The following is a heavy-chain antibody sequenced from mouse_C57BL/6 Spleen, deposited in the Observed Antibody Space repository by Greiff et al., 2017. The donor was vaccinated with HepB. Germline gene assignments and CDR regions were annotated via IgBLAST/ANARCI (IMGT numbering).Heavy chain of an antibody. D-gene: IGHD1-1*01. V-gene: IGHV1-54*02. Sequence: VQLQQSGAGLVKPGASVKVSCKASGYTFTNYWMDWVRQRPGQGLEWIGVINPKSGSTNYNEKFKGKATLTVDKSDTTAYMQLNSLTSEDAAVYYCARTYYDSSYFDYWGQGTPLTVSA. J-gene: IGHJ2*01. CDR1: GYTFTNYW. CDR2: INPKSGST. CDR3: ARTYYDSSYFDY.